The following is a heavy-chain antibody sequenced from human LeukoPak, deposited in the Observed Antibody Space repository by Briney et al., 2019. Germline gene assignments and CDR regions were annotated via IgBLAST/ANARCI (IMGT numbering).Heavy chain of an antibody. J-gene: IGHJ3*02. CDR3: ARSMVATDAFDI. V-gene: IGHV4-38-2*02. CDR1: GYSISSDYY. D-gene: IGHD5-12*01. Sequence: SETLSLTCTVSGYSISSDYYWGWIRQPPGKGLEWIASIYHSGSTYYNPSLKSRVTISVDTSKNQFSLKLSSVTAADTAVYYCARSMVATDAFDIWGQGTMVTVSS. CDR2: IYHSGST.